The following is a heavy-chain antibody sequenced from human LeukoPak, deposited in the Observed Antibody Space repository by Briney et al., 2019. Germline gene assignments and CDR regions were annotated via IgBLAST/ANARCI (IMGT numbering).Heavy chain of an antibody. CDR3: AKDQSAYDSSGYLDY. CDR2: ISYDGSNK. J-gene: IGHJ4*02. D-gene: IGHD3-22*01. Sequence: GRSLRLSYAASGFTFSSYGMHWVRQAPGKGLEWVAVISYDGSNKYYADSVKGRFTISRDNSKNTLYLQMNSLRAEDTAVYYCAKDQSAYDSSGYLDYWGQGILVTVSS. V-gene: IGHV3-30*18. CDR1: GFTFSSYG.